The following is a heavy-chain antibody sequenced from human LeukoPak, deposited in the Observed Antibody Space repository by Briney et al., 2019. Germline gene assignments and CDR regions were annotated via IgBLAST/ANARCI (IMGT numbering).Heavy chain of an antibody. V-gene: IGHV1-2*02. CDR1: GYTFTGYY. Sequence: GASVKVSCKASGYTFTGYYMHWVRQAPGQGLEWMGWINPNSGGTNYAQKFQGRVTMTRDTSISTAYMELSRPRSDDTAVYYCAREVTSPYPYYFDYWGQGTLVTVSS. CDR2: INPNSGGT. J-gene: IGHJ4*02. CDR3: AREVTSPYPYYFDY. D-gene: IGHD3-16*01.